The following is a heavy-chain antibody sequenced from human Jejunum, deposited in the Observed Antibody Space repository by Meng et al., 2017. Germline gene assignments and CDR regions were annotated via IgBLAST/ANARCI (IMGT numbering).Heavy chain of an antibody. Sequence: VYRVQLESELKKPGASVKASCRAPGYTFSSQPLNWVRQAPGQGLEWIGWINTNTGNANYGPDFTGRFVFSLDTSVSTAYLQISSLSAEDTAVYYCARHTGNLGLDYWGQGTLVTVSS. J-gene: IGHJ4*01. D-gene: IGHD4-23*01. CDR1: GYTFSSQP. CDR2: INTNTGNA. V-gene: IGHV7-4-1*02. CDR3: ARHTGNLGLDY.